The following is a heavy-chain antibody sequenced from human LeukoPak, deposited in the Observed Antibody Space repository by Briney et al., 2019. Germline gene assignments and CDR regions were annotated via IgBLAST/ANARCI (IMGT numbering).Heavy chain of an antibody. Sequence: GGSLRLSCAASGFTFSSYSMNWVRQAPGKGLEWVSSISSSSSYIYYADSVKGRFTISRDNAKNSLYLQMNSLRAEDTAVYYCAKDRDYYDSSGYYFHDAFDIWGQGTMVTVSS. CDR1: GFTFSSYS. D-gene: IGHD3-22*01. J-gene: IGHJ3*02. CDR3: AKDRDYYDSSGYYFHDAFDI. V-gene: IGHV3-21*01. CDR2: ISSSSSYI.